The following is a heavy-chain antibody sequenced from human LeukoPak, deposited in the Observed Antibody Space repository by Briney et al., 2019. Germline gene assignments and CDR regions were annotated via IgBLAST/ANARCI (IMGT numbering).Heavy chain of an antibody. D-gene: IGHD6-19*01. Sequence: PSETLSLTCTVSGGSISSYYWSWTRQPAGKGLEWIGRIYTSGSTNYNPSLKSRVTISVDTSKNQFSLKLSSVTAADTAVYYCARQKSSGWSRKGWFDPWGQGTLVTVSS. CDR3: ARQKSSGWSRKGWFDP. CDR2: IYTSGST. J-gene: IGHJ5*02. V-gene: IGHV4-4*07. CDR1: GGSISSYY.